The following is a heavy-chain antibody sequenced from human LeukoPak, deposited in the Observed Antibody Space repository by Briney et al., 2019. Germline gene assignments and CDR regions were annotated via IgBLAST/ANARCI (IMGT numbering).Heavy chain of an antibody. D-gene: IGHD6-19*01. V-gene: IGHV3-23*01. Sequence: PGGSLRLSCAASGFTFSSYAMSWVRQAPGKGLEWVSAISGSGGSTYYADSAKGRFTISRDNSKNTLYLQMNSLRAEDTAVYYCAKDSGYSSGWATTWGQGTLVTVSS. J-gene: IGHJ5*02. CDR1: GFTFSSYA. CDR3: AKDSGYSSGWATT. CDR2: ISGSGGST.